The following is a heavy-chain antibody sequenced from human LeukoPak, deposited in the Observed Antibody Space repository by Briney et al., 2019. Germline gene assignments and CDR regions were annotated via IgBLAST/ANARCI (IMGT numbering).Heavy chain of an antibody. CDR1: GFTFSSFG. J-gene: IGHJ4*02. V-gene: IGHV3-33*01. Sequence: GGSLRLSFAASGFTFSSFGMHWVGQAQGKGREGVAVIRFDESHRYYADSVKGRFTISRDNSKNTLFLQMNSLRAEDTALYYCARWDIPTADIDYWGQGTLVTVSS. CDR3: ARWDIPTADIDY. D-gene: IGHD6-13*01. CDR2: IRFDESHR.